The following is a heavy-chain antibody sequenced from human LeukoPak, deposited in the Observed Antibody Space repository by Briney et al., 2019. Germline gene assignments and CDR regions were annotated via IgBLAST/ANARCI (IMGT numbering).Heavy chain of an antibody. D-gene: IGHD3-22*01. J-gene: IGHJ4*02. Sequence: GVSLTFSCAASGFTFSDYYMSWIRQAPGHGLEWVSYLSSSGSTIYYAYSVKGRFTISRSIGKNYLYLQMIGLGAEDTAVYYCARDNLEGYYYDSSGYPGGYWGQGTLVTVSS. CDR3: ARDNLEGYYYDSSGYPGGY. CDR1: GFTFSDYY. V-gene: IGHV3-11*01. CDR2: LSSSGSTI.